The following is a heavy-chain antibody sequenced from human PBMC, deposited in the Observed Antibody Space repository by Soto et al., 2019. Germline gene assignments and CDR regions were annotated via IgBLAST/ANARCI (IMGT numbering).Heavy chain of an antibody. J-gene: IGHJ5*02. CDR2: VHYSGNT. D-gene: IGHD2-15*01. Sequence: SQTLSLTCTVSGYSISSGYHWAWIRQPPGKGLEWLGSVHYSGNTYYNPSLKSRLTISVDKSKNQFSRNLSSVTAADTAVYYCARQDRVVAEGRWFDPWGQGTLVTVS. V-gene: IGHV4-38-2*02. CDR3: ARQDRVVAEGRWFDP. CDR1: GYSISSGYH.